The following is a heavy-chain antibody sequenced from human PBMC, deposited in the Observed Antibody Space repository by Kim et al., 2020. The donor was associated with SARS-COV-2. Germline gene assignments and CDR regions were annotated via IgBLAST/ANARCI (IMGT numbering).Heavy chain of an antibody. CDR3: ARDRTFDYYYGMDV. Sequence: YAQKLQGRVTMTTDTSTSTAYMELRSLRSDDTAVYYCARDRTFDYYYGMDVWGQGTTVTVSS. V-gene: IGHV1-18*01. J-gene: IGHJ6*02.